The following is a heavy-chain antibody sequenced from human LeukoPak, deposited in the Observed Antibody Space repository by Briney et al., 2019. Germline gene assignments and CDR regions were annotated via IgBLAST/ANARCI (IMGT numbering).Heavy chain of an antibody. D-gene: IGHD3-16*01. J-gene: IGHJ4*02. CDR3: ARGGYYFDY. CDR2: IYTSGST. Sequence: PSETLSLTCTVSGGSISSSSYYWGWIRQPPGTGLEWIGRIYTSGSTNYNPSLKSRVTISVDTSKNQFSLKLSSVTAADTAVYYCARGGYYFDYWGQGTLVTVSS. CDR1: GGSISSSSYY. V-gene: IGHV4-39*07.